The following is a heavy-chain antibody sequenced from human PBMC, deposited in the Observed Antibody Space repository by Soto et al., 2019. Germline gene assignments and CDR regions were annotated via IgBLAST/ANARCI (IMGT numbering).Heavy chain of an antibody. Sequence: GGSLRLSCAASGFTFRNYGMNWVRQAPGKGLEWVSYIGLGSSTKYYADSVEGRFTISRDNAKNSLYLQMNSLRAKDTAVYYCARDQLYYNDISGRPLNAFDVWGQGTMVTVSS. D-gene: IGHD3-22*01. CDR3: ARDQLYYNDISGRPLNAFDV. CDR1: GFTFRNYG. J-gene: IGHJ3*01. CDR2: IGLGSSTK. V-gene: IGHV3-48*01.